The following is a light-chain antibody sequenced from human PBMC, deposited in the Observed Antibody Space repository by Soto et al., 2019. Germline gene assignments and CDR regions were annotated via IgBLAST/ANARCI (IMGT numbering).Light chain of an antibody. J-gene: IGKJ1*01. CDR3: QRYGSSRPWT. CDR2: GAS. Sequence: EIVLTQSPGTLSLSPGERATLSCRVSQSVTSNYIAWYQQKPGQATSLIIYGASSRANGIPDRFSGSGSGTDFTLTISRLEPADFAVYYCQRYGSSRPWTFGQGTKVDIK. V-gene: IGKV3-20*01. CDR1: QSVTSNY.